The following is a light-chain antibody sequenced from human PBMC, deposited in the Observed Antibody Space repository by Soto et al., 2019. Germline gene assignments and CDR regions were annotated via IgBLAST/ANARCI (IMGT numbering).Light chain of an antibody. V-gene: IGLV2-14*01. J-gene: IGLJ1*01. Sequence: QSALTQPASVSGSPGQSITISCTGTSSDVGGYNYVSWYQQHPGKAPKLMIYEVTNRPSGVSNRFSGSKSGNTASLTISGLQAEDESDYYCSSYTTSYTPLYVLGTGTKLTVL. CDR2: EVT. CDR1: SSDVGGYNY. CDR3: SSYTTSYTPLYV.